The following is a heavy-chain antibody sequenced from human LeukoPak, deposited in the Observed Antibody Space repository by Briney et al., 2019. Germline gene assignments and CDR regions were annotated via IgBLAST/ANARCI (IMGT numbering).Heavy chain of an antibody. D-gene: IGHD2-15*01. J-gene: IGHJ5*02. CDR3: ARGRYCSGGSCYEYNWFGP. Sequence: PSETLSLTCTVSGGSISSYYWSWIRQPPGKGLEWIGYIYYSGSTNYNPSLKSRVTTSVDTSKNQFSLKLSSVTAADTAVYYCARGRYCSGGSCYEYNWFGPWGQGTLVTVSS. CDR1: GGSISSYY. CDR2: IYYSGST. V-gene: IGHV4-59*01.